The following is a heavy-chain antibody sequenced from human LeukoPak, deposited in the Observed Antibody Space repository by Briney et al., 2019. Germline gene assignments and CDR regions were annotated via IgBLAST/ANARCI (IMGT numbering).Heavy chain of an antibody. Sequence: GGSLRLSCAASGLTFSPYAMHWVRQAMHWVRQAPGKGLEWVAIISYDGSNKYYADSVKGRFTISRDNSKNTLYLQMNSLRAEDTAVYYCAREGYCSSTNCPRAFDIWGQGTMVTVSS. CDR2: ISYDGSNK. V-gene: IGHV3-30*01. CDR3: AREGYCSSTNCPRAFDI. CDR1: GLTFSPYA. J-gene: IGHJ3*02. D-gene: IGHD2-2*01.